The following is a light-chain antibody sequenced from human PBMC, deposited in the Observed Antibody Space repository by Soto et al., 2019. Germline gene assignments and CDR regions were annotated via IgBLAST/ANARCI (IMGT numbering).Light chain of an antibody. CDR1: QSVSSSY. J-gene: IGKJ3*01. Sequence: EIVLTQSPGTLSLSPGERATLSCRASQSVSSSYLAWYHQKPGQAPRRLIYGASSRATGIPDRCSGSGSGTAFTHTISRLEPEDCAVYYCQQYGSSPLLTFGPGTKVDIK. CDR3: QQYGSSPLLT. CDR2: GAS. V-gene: IGKV3-20*01.